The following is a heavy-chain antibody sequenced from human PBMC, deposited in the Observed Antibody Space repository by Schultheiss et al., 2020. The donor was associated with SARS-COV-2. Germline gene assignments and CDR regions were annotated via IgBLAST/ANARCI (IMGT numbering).Heavy chain of an antibody. CDR1: GFTFSSFS. D-gene: IGHD5-18*01. CDR3: ARANNKTTAMVDY. J-gene: IGHJ4*02. CDR2: IKSKTDGGTT. Sequence: GGSLRLSCAASGFTFSSFSMNWVRQAPGKGLEWVGRIKSKTDGGTTDYAAPVKGRFTISSDNAKNSLYLQMNSLRAEDTAVYYCARANNKTTAMVDYWGQGTLVTVSS. V-gene: IGHV3-15*01.